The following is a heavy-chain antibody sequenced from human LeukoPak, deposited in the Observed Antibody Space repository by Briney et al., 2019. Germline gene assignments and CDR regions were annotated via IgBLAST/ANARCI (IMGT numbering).Heavy chain of an antibody. Sequence: GESLRISCKGSGYSFTNYRISWVRHMPGRGLERMGWIDASDSYTNYSPSFQGHVTISADKSSSTAYLQWSSLKASDTAIYYCARHVLYSYGPQWWFDPWGQGTLVTVSS. D-gene: IGHD5-18*01. CDR2: IDASDSYT. CDR3: ARHVLYSYGPQWWFDP. V-gene: IGHV5-10-1*01. CDR1: GYSFTNYR. J-gene: IGHJ5*02.